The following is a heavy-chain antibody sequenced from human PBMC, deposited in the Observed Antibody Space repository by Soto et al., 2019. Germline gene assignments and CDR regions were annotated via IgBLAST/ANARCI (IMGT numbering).Heavy chain of an antibody. CDR1: GFTVSSNY. CDR3: ARDTITYYYYYMDV. J-gene: IGHJ6*03. CDR2: IYSGGST. D-gene: IGHD1-20*01. V-gene: IGHV3-66*01. Sequence: GGSLRLSCAASGFTVSSNYMSWVRQAPGKGLEWVSVIYSGGSTYYADSVKGRFTISRDNSKNTLYLQMNSLRAEDTAVYYCARDTITYYYYYMDVWGKGTTVTVSS.